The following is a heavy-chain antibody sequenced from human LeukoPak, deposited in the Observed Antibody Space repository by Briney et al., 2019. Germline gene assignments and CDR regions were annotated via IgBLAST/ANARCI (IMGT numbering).Heavy chain of an antibody. Sequence: SGGSLRLSCAASGFTFSNYEMNWVRQAPGKGLEWISYISRSGTTIYYADSVKGRFTISSDNSKNTLYLQMNSLRVEDTAVYYCARVRSDSRGWYEFDYWGQGTLVTVSS. CDR1: GFTFSNYE. CDR3: ARVRSDSRGWYEFDY. V-gene: IGHV3-48*03. D-gene: IGHD6-19*01. CDR2: ISRSGTTI. J-gene: IGHJ4*02.